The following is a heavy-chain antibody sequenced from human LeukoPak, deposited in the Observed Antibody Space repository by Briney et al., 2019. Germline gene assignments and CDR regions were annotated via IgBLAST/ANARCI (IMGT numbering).Heavy chain of an antibody. CDR2: ISSSSSYI. CDR1: GFTVSSYS. J-gene: IGHJ4*02. V-gene: IGHV3-21*01. CDR3: ARDGITMVRGVTSHFDY. D-gene: IGHD3-10*01. Sequence: GGSLRLSCAASGFTVSSYSMNWVRQAPGKGLEWVSSISSSSSYIYYADSVKGRFTISRDNAKNSLYLQMNSLRAEDTAVYCCARDGITMVRGVTSHFDYWGQGTLVTVSS.